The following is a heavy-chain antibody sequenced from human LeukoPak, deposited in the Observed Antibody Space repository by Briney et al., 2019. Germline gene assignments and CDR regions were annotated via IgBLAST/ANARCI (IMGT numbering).Heavy chain of an antibody. Sequence: PSETLSLTCTVSGGSISSYCWSWIRQPPGKGLEWIGCIYYSGSTNYNPSLKSRVTISVDTSKNQFSLKLSSVTAADTAVYYCARDSIYCSGGSCYDYWGQGTLVTVSS. J-gene: IGHJ4*02. D-gene: IGHD2-15*01. V-gene: IGHV4-59*01. CDR3: ARDSIYCSGGSCYDY. CDR1: GGSISSYC. CDR2: IYYSGST.